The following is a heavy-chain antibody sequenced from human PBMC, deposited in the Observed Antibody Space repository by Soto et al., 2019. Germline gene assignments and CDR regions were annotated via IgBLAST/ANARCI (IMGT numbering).Heavy chain of an antibody. J-gene: IGHJ3*02. CDR1: WCTFSSYS. D-gene: IGHD3-22*01. CDR2: ISSSSSYI. CDR3: ARDSSGYPDAFDI. Sequence: GGLLRVSWAASWCTFSSYSMNWVRQAPGKGLEWVSSISSSSSYIYYADSVKGRFTISRDNAKNSLYLQMNSLRAEDTAVYYCARDSSGYPDAFDIWGQGTMVTVSS. V-gene: IGHV3-21*01.